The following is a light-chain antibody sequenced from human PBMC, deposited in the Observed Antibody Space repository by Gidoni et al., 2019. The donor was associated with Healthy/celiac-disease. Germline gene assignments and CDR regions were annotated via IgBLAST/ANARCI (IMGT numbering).Light chain of an antibody. V-gene: IGKV1-5*03. CDR1: QSISSW. CDR2: KAS. CDR3: QKYGT. Sequence: IQMTQSPSTLSASVGDRVTIPCRASQSISSWLAWYQQKPGKDPKLLIYKASSLESGVPSRFSGSGSGTEFTLTISSLQPDDFATEYCQKYGTFGQGTKVEIK. J-gene: IGKJ1*01.